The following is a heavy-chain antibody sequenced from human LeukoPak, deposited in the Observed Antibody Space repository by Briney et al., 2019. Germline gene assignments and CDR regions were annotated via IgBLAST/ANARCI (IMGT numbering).Heavy chain of an antibody. V-gene: IGHV3-9*01. J-gene: IGHJ4*02. Sequence: PGRSLRLSCAASGFTFDDYAMHWVRQAPGKGLEWVSSITWNRGTIVYADSVKGRFTISRDNARNSLYLQTNSLKTEDTALYYCVKDYYNSGTYSFDYWGQGSLVTVSS. CDR2: ITWNRGTI. CDR1: GFTFDDYA. D-gene: IGHD3-10*01. CDR3: VKDYYNSGTYSFDY.